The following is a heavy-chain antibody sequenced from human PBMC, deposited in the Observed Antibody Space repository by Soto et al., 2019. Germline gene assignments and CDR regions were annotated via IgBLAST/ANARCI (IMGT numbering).Heavy chain of an antibody. V-gene: IGHV5-10-1*01. CDR3: ASSNCSSTSCYTIDYYYYGMDV. J-gene: IGHJ6*02. Sequence: PGESLKISCKGSGYSFTSYWISWVRQMPGKGLEWMGRIDPSDSYTNYSPSFQGHVTISADKSISTAYLQWSSLKASDTAMYYCASSNCSSTSCYTIDYYYYGMDVWGQGTTVTVSS. CDR1: GYSFTSYW. CDR2: IDPSDSYT. D-gene: IGHD2-2*02.